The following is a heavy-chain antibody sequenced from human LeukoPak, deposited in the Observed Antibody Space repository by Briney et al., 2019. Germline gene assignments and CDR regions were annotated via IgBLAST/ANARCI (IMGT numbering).Heavy chain of an antibody. J-gene: IGHJ4*02. Sequence: SETLSLTCTVSGGSISSSSYYWGWIRQPPGKGLEGIGSIYYSGSTYYNPSLKSRVTISVDTSKNQFSLKLISVTAADTAVYYCARYSSSSSFDYWGQGTLVTVSS. CDR2: IYYSGST. CDR1: GGSISSSSYY. V-gene: IGHV4-39*07. D-gene: IGHD6-6*01. CDR3: ARYSSSSSFDY.